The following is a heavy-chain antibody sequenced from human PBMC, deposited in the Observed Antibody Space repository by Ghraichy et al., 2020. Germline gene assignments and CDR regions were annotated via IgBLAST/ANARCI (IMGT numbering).Heavy chain of an antibody. J-gene: IGHJ4*02. CDR3: ARSDGRIGY. Sequence: GVLNISCAASGFTLSTYWMHWVRQAPGKGLEWVSHINTDGCTTNYADSVKGRFTISRDNAKNTLYLQMNSLRAEDTAVYYCARSDGRIGYWGQGTLVTVSS. CDR2: INTDGCTT. D-gene: IGHD5-24*01. V-gene: IGHV3-74*01. CDR1: GFTLSTYW.